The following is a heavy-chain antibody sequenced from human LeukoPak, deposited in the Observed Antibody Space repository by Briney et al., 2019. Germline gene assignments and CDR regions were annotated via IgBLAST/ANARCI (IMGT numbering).Heavy chain of an antibody. V-gene: IGHV3-7*04. CDR2: IKRDGSEK. J-gene: IGHJ4*02. CDR3: ARGEYFFDY. CDR1: GFTFSSYW. Sequence: TGGSLRLSCAASGFTFSSYWMSWVRRAPGRGLEWVATIKRDGSEKYYVHSVKGRFTMSRDNAKNSLYLQVNSLRAEDTAVYYCARGEYFFDYWGQGTLVTVSS.